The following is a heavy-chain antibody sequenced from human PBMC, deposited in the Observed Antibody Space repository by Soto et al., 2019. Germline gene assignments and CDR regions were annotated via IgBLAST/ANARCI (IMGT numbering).Heavy chain of an antibody. Sequence: QVQLVQSGAEVKKPGSSVKVSCKASGGTFSSYTISWVRQAPGQGLEWMGRIIPILGIANYAQKFQGRVTITADKSTSRAYMERSSLRSEDTAVYYCARDPSHYYDITDYFDYWGQGTLVTVSS. J-gene: IGHJ4*02. D-gene: IGHD3-22*01. CDR2: IIPILGIA. V-gene: IGHV1-69*08. CDR3: ARDPSHYYDITDYFDY. CDR1: GGTFSSYT.